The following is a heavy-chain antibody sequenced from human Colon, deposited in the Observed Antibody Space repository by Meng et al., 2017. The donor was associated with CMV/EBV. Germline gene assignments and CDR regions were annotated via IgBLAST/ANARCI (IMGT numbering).Heavy chain of an antibody. J-gene: IGHJ4*02. CDR1: AFTFSSTA. Sequence: ASAFTFSSTAMSWVLQPPGKGLEWVSGFSRSGASTYYADSVRGRFTISRDNSKNILYLQMNSLRAEDTGLYYCAKGSADGFNGLFDYWGQGALVTVSS. V-gene: IGHV3-23*01. CDR3: AKGSADGFNGLFDY. D-gene: IGHD5-24*01. CDR2: FSRSGAST.